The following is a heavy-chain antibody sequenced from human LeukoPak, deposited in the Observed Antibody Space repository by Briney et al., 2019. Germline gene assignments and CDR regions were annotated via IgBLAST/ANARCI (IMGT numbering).Heavy chain of an antibody. V-gene: IGHV3-13*01. J-gene: IGHJ6*02. Sequence: GGSLRLSCEASGFTFSSYDMHWVRQAAGKGLEWVSTITTAGDTYYPGSVKGRFTISRQNAKNSLYLQMNSLRAEDTAVYYCARVQSAPYFYYGMDVWGQGTTVTVSS. CDR2: ITTAGDT. CDR1: GFTFSSYD. D-gene: IGHD6-25*01. CDR3: ARVQSAPYFYYGMDV.